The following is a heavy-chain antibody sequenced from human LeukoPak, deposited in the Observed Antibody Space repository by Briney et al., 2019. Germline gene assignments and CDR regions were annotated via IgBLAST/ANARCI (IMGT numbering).Heavy chain of an antibody. V-gene: IGHV3-20*04. CDR2: INWNGGST. J-gene: IGHJ4*02. Sequence: GGSLRLSCAASGFTFDDYGMSWVRQAPGKGLEWVSGINWNGGSTGYADSVKGRFTISRDNAKNSLYLQMNSLRAEDTAVYYCARDGRTVVATPLEYWGQGNLVTVSS. CDR3: ARDGRTVVATPLEY. D-gene: IGHD5-12*01. CDR1: GFTFDDYG.